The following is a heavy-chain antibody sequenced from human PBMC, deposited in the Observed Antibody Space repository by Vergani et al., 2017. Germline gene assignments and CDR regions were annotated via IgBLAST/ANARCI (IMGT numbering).Heavy chain of an antibody. V-gene: IGHV3-11*01. Sequence: QVQLVESGGGLVKPGGSLRLSCAASGFTFSDYYMSWIRQAPGKGLEWVSYISSSGSTMYYADSVKGQFTISRDNAKNSLYLQMNSLRAEDTAVYYCARDYCLGSYCMWYYYYMDVWGKGTTVTVSS. CDR3: ARDYCLGSYCMWYYYYMDV. J-gene: IGHJ6*03. CDR1: GFTFSDYY. CDR2: ISSSGSTM. D-gene: IGHD2-15*01.